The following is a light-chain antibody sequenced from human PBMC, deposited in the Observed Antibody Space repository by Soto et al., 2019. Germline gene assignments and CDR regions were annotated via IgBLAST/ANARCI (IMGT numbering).Light chain of an antibody. CDR2: GAS. CDR1: QSVSSSY. J-gene: IGKJ5*01. CDR3: QQYGSSPPIT. Sequence: EIVLTQSPGTLSLSPRERATLSCRASQSVSSSYLAWYQQKPGQAPRLLIYGASSRATGIPDRFSGSGSGTDFTLTIIRLEPEDFAVYYCQQYGSSPPITFGQGTRLEIK. V-gene: IGKV3-20*01.